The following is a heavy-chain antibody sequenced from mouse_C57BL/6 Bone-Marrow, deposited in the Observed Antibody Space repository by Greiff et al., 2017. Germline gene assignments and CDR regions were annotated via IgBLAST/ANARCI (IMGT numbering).Heavy chain of an antibody. J-gene: IGHJ4*01. CDR3: ARNYYYGHYAMDY. D-gene: IGHD1-1*01. CDR2: INPNNGGT. Sequence: VQLQQSGPELVKPGASVKISCKASGYTFTDYYMNWVKQSHGKSLEWIGDINPNNGGTSYNQKFKGKATLTVDKSSSTAYMELRSLTSEDSAVYYCARNYYYGHYAMDYWGQGTSVTVSS. V-gene: IGHV1-26*01. CDR1: GYTFTDYY.